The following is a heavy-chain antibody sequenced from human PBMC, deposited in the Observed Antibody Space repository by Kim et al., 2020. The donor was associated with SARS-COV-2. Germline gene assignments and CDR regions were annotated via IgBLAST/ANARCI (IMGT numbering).Heavy chain of an antibody. CDR3: ARHRLGSSWYYFDY. Sequence: SETLSLTCTVSGVSISCTNYYWGWIRQSPGKGLEWLGTIYHSGSTNYNPSLKSRVTLSVDTSKNQFSLQLTSVTAADTAVYYCARHRLGSSWYYFDYCGQGTLVTVSS. CDR1: GVSISCTNYY. J-gene: IGHJ4*02. CDR2: IYHSGST. D-gene: IGHD6-13*01. V-gene: IGHV4-39*01.